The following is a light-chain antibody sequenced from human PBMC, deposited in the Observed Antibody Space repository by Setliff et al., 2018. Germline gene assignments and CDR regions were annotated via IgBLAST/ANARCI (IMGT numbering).Light chain of an antibody. Sequence: LTQPPSVSGAPGQRVTISCTGSSSNIGAGHNVHWYQQLPGTAPKLLIHGNTNRPSGVPDRFSGSRSGTSASLAITGLQAEDEAEFYCQSYDSSLSAYVFGTGTKVTV. V-gene: IGLV1-40*01. J-gene: IGLJ1*01. CDR3: QSYDSSLSAYV. CDR1: SSNIGAGHN. CDR2: GNT.